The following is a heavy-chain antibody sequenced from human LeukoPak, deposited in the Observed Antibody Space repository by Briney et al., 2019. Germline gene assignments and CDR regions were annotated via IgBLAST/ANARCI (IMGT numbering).Heavy chain of an antibody. Sequence: GGTLRLSCAASGFTYSSYSMHWVRPAPGKGLERVSYISSGSSYKYYADSVNGRFTISRHNTKNSLNLPMTSLTAADTAVYYCSCTSGYDFSSYNYYYMDVWGKGTTVTVSS. V-gene: IGHV3-21*01. CDR3: SCTSGYDFSSYNYYYMDV. J-gene: IGHJ6*03. CDR2: ISSGSSYK. D-gene: IGHD5-12*01. CDR1: GFTYSSYS.